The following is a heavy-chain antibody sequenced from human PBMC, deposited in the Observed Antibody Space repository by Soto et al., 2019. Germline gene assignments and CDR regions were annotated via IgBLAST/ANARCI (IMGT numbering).Heavy chain of an antibody. CDR3: ARRGYGDYHFQH. D-gene: IGHD4-17*01. CDR2: INHSGST. CDR1: GGSFSGYY. J-gene: IGHJ1*01. V-gene: IGHV4-34*01. Sequence: QVQLQQWGAGLLKPSETLSLTCAVYGGSFSGYYWSWIRQPPGKGLEWIGEINHSGSTNYNPSLTRRVTISVDTCTSQFSRELSSVTAADTAVYYCARRGYGDYHFQHSGQGTLIAVSS.